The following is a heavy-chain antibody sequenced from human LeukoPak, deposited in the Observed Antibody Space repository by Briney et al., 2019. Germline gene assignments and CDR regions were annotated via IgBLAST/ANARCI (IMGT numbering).Heavy chain of an antibody. CDR1: GLPFSNFW. J-gene: IGHJ4*02. CDR3: ARDVWGSYSTSSYLDY. D-gene: IGHD6-13*01. V-gene: IGHV3-7*01. CDR2: IKEDGSVM. Sequence: GGSLRLSCAGSGLPFSNFWMSWVRQAPGKGLEWVANIKEDGSVMYYVDSLKGRFTISRDSAQNSVFLQMNSLRAEDTAVYFCARDVWGSYSTSSYLDYWGQGALVIVSS.